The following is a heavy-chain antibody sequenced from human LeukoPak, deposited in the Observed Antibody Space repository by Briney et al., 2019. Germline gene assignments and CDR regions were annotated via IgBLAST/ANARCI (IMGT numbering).Heavy chain of an antibody. J-gene: IGHJ4*02. V-gene: IGHV4-38-2*02. CDR3: ARGRGTIFGVTDY. CDR2: IFHSGST. Sequence: SETLSLTCSVSGYSISSGFYWGWIRQPPGKGLEWIGSIFHSGSTYYNPSLKSRVTISVGTSKNQFSLKLSSVTAADTAVYYCARGRGTIFGVTDYWGQGTLVTVSS. D-gene: IGHD3-3*01. CDR1: GYSISSGFY.